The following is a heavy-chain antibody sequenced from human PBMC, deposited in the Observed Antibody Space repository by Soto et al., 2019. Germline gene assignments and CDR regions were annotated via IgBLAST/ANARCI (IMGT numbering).Heavy chain of an antibody. Sequence: EVQLVESGGGLVKPGGSLRLSCAASGFTFSSYSMNWVRQAPGKGLEWVSSISSSSSYIYYADSVKGRFTISRDNAKNSLYLQMNSLSAEDTAVYYCARDWVPVGIASYYYYMDVWGKGTTVTVSS. J-gene: IGHJ6*03. CDR3: ARDWVPVGIASYYYYMDV. D-gene: IGHD2-21*01. CDR1: GFTFSSYS. V-gene: IGHV3-21*01. CDR2: ISSSSSYI.